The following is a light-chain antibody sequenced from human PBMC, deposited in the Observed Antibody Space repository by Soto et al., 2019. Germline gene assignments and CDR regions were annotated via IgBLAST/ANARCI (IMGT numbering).Light chain of an antibody. CDR2: ATS. V-gene: IGKV3-20*01. CDR3: LQYFASPWT. Sequence: EIVLTQSPGTLSSSPGERGTLSCRASQSIDNSYFAWYQHKPGQAPRLLIYATSSRATGIPDRFGGSGSGTDFTLTISSLEPEDFAVYYCLQYFASPWTFGQGTKVDIK. J-gene: IGKJ1*01. CDR1: QSIDNSY.